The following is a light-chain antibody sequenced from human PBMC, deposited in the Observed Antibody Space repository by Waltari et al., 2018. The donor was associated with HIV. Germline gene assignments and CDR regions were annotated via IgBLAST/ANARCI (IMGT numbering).Light chain of an antibody. CDR3: QQQNTYPLT. V-gene: IGKV1-9*01. CDR2: SAS. Sequence: DILLTQSPSFLSASLGDRVTISCRANQGIRTYLAWYQQSPGRAPKLLIFSASILQDTVPSRFSASGSGTQFTLTINSLQPGDFATYYCQQQNTYPLTFGPGT. J-gene: IGKJ3*01. CDR1: QGIRTY.